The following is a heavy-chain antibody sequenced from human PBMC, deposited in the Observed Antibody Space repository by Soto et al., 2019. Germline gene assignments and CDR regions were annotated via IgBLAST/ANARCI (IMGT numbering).Heavy chain of an antibody. J-gene: IGHJ5*02. V-gene: IGHV6-1*01. CDR1: GDSVSSNTAS. CDR3: AKGDNLGPKTGYAFDP. Sequence: SQTLSLTCAISGDSVSSNTASWNWIRQSPSRGLEWLGRTYFRSKWYNDYAVTVKSRIIINPDTSNNQFSLQLNSVTPEDTAVYFCAKGDNLGPKTGYAFDPWGQGIMVTVSS. CDR2: TYFRSKWYN. D-gene: IGHD5-12*01.